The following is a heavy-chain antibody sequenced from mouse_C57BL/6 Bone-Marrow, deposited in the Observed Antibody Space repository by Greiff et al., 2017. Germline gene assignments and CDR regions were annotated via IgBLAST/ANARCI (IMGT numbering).Heavy chain of an antibody. J-gene: IGHJ4*01. D-gene: IGHD4-1*01. CDR3: ARWEGARDY. CDR1: GYTFTDYW. CDR2: ILPGNGST. Sequence: QVQLQQSGAELMKPGASVKLSCKASGYTFTDYWIDWVKQRPGQGLEWIGEILPGNGSTNYNEKFKGKATLTADKSSNTAYMQLSSLTTEDSAVYYCARWEGARDYCGGGTAVTVSA. V-gene: IGHV1-9*01.